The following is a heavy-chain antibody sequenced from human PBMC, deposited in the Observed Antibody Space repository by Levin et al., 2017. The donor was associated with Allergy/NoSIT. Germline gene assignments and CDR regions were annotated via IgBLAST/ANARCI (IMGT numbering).Heavy chain of an antibody. CDR2: IHYTGKT. Sequence: PSETLSLTCVVSGGAVITDNYYWTWVRQPPGGGLEWLGHIHYTGKTNYNPSLMNRLTLSVDAPTKRLSLTMTSVTASDTAVYFCARAYYDSWSGYFDFWGQGTLVTVSS. CDR1: GGAVITDNYY. CDR3: ARAYYDSWSGYFDF. D-gene: IGHD3-3*01. V-gene: IGHV4-61*03. J-gene: IGHJ4*02.